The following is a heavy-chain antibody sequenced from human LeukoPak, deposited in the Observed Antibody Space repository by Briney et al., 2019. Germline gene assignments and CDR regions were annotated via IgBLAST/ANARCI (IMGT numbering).Heavy chain of an antibody. Sequence: PGGSLRLSCAASGFTFSSHWMHWVRRAPGKGLVWVSRINSDGSSTSYADSVKGRFTISRDNAKNTLYLQMNSLRAGDTAVYYCPRDQYDSGVGGDWGQGTLVTVSS. D-gene: IGHD3-22*01. J-gene: IGHJ4*02. CDR1: GFTFSSHW. CDR3: PRDQYDSGVGGD. CDR2: INSDGSST. V-gene: IGHV3-74*01.